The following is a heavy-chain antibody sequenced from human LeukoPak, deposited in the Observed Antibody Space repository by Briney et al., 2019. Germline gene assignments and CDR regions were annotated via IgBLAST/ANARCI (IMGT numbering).Heavy chain of an antibody. V-gene: IGHV3-53*04. CDR1: GFTVSRNY. D-gene: IGHD3-3*01. CDR3: ARWRRIDSFDS. Sequence: GGSLRLSCAASGFTVSRNYRNWVRQAPGKGLEWVSLISSTGSTSYAHSVKGRFTISIHNSMNTLSLQVNSMRPEDTAMYYCARWRRIDSFDSWGQGKMAIVSS. J-gene: IGHJ3*01. CDR2: ISSTGST.